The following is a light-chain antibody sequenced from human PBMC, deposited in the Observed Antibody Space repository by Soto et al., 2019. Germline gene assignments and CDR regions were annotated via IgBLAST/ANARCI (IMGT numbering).Light chain of an antibody. Sequence: EIVMTQSPATLPVTPGERATLSCRASQSVSSNLAWYQQKPGQAPRVLIYDASHRATGIPARFSGSGSGTDFTLTISRLEPEDFAVYYCQQYGSSGTFGQGTKVDIK. J-gene: IGKJ1*01. CDR2: DAS. V-gene: IGKV3-20*01. CDR3: QQYGSSGT. CDR1: QSVSSN.